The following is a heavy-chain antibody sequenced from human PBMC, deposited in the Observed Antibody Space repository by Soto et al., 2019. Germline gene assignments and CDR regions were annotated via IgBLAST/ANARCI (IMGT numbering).Heavy chain of an antibody. CDR3: ARDIGGGPDV. J-gene: IGHJ6*04. Sequence: VQLVESGGGLVQPGGSLRLSCAASGFTFSSYWMQWVRQTPGKGLVWVGRITNDGKSAYYADSVKGRFTISRDNAKNTLYLQINGLRDDDTSVFSGARDIGGGPDVWGKGTTVIVTS. D-gene: IGHD3-16*01. CDR2: ITNDGKSA. CDR1: GFTFSSYW. V-gene: IGHV3-74*01.